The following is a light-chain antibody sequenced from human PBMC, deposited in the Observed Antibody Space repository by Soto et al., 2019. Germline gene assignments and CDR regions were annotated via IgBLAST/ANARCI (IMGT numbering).Light chain of an antibody. CDR3: GTLDTSLSAVV. CDR2: DNN. J-gene: IGLJ2*01. CDR1: SSNIGNNY. Sequence: QSVLTKPPSVSAAPGQKVTISCSGSSSNIGNNYVSWYQHLPGTAPKVLIYDNNKRPSGIPDRFSGSKSGTSATLGITGLQTGDEGDYYCGTLDTSLSAVVFGGGTKVTVL. V-gene: IGLV1-51*01.